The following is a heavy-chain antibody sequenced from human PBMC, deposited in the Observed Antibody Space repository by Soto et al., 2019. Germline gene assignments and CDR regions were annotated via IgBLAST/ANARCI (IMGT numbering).Heavy chain of an antibody. V-gene: IGHV1-69*02. D-gene: IGHD3-10*01. CDR3: ARGASLSEVREPGYYYYYMDV. CDR2: IIPILGIA. Sequence: GASVKVSCKASGGTFSSYTISWVRQAPGQGLEWMGRIIPILGIANYAQKFQGRVTITADKSTSTAYMELSSLRSEDTAVYYCARGASLSEVREPGYYYYYMDVWGKGTTVTVSS. CDR1: GGTFSSYT. J-gene: IGHJ6*03.